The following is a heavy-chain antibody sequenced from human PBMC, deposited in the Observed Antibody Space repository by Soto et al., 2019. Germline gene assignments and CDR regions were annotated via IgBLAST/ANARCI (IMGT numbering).Heavy chain of an antibody. CDR2: IYYSGST. V-gene: IGHV4-31*03. CDR1: GGSISSGGYY. Sequence: PSETLSLTCTVSGGSISSGGYYWSWIRQHPGKGLEWIGYIYYSGSTYYNPSLKSRVTISVDTSKNQFSLKLSSVTAADTAVYYCARTEEGGPGMDVWGQGTTVTVSS. J-gene: IGHJ6*02. CDR3: ARTEEGGPGMDV.